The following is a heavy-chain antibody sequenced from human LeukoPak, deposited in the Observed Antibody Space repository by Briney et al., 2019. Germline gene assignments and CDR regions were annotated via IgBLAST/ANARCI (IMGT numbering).Heavy chain of an antibody. CDR2: LSRGGESR. CDR1: GFPFNMFA. CDR3: AKEQRIRHCSEGVCMEGYYFDH. Sequence: GGSLRLSCTGSGFPFNMFAIHWVRQAPGQGLEWVSGLSRGGESRNYADSVKGRFTISRASPKNTVFLQMNSLRPEDTAVYYCAKEQRIRHCSEGVCMEGYYFDHWGQGSLVTVSS. J-gene: IGHJ4*02. V-gene: IGHV3-23*01. D-gene: IGHD2-8*01.